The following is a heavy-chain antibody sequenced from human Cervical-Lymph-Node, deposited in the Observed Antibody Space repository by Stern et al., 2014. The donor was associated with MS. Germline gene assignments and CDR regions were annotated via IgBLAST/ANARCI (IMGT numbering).Heavy chain of an antibody. J-gene: IGHJ6*02. CDR2: IIPVYGRA. V-gene: IGHV1-69*01. CDR1: GGTFSVYA. Sequence: VQLVESGAEVNPPGSSLKISCKASGGTFSVYAFNWLRQAPGQGLEWMGGIIPVYGRANYAGTFRSSVTINADGLTRTTSMELSSLTFNDTAISYCARDGRHRHHYGFDVWGQGTTVTVSS. CDR3: ARDGRHRHHYGFDV.